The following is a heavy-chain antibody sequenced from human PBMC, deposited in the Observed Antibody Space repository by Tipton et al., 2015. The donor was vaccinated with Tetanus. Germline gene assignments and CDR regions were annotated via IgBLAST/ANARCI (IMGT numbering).Heavy chain of an antibody. CDR2: INHSGGT. J-gene: IGHJ4*02. CDR3: ARLGDVSLDY. CDR1: GGSFSGYY. D-gene: IGHD3-16*01. Sequence: TLSLTCAVYGGSFSGYYWSWIRQPPGKGLEWIGEINHSGGTNYNPSLKSRVTISVDTSKNQFSLKLSSVTAADTAVYYCARLGDVSLDYWGQGTLVTVSS. V-gene: IGHV4-34*01.